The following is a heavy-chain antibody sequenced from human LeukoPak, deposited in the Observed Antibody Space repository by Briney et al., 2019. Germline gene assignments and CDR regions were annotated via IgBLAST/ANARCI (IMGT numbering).Heavy chain of an antibody. Sequence: GGSLRLSCAASGFTFSSYAMSWVRQAPGKGREWVSPIGGSGGSTDYADSVKGRFTISRDNSKNTLYLQMNSLRADDTAVYYCAKHRPISGSYSGEFDYWGQGTLVTVSS. D-gene: IGHD1-26*01. J-gene: IGHJ4*02. CDR3: AKHRPISGSYSGEFDY. CDR1: GFTFSSYA. V-gene: IGHV3-23*01. CDR2: IGGSGGST.